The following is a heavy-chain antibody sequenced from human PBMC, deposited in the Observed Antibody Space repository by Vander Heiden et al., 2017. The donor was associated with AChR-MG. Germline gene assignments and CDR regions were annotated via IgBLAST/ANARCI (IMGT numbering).Heavy chain of an antibody. Sequence: EVQLLESGGGLVQPGGSLRLSCTAYGFPFSSFATSGFGRWPGKGMGWVSAISGSGGSTYYADSVKGRLTISSDNSKNTLYLQMNSLRAEDTAVYYCATFWATTGNFQHWGQGTLVTVSS. J-gene: IGHJ1*01. CDR1: GFPFSSFA. CDR2: ISGSGGST. V-gene: IGHV3-23*01. D-gene: IGHD3-16*01. CDR3: ATFWATTGNFQH.